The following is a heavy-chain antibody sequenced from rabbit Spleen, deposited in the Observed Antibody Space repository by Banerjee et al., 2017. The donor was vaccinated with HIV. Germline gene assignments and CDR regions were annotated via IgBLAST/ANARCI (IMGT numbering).Heavy chain of an antibody. J-gene: IGHJ4*01. D-gene: IGHD8-1*01. CDR2: IAAGTSGST. CDR3: ARDSAGSAYYTYYFNL. V-gene: IGHV1S40*01. Sequence: QSLEESGGDLVKPGASLTLTCAASGFSFSSNYYMCWVRQAPGKGLEWIACIAAGTSGSTYYASWAKGRLTISKPSSTTVTLQMTSLTAADTATYFCARDSAGSAYYTYYFNLWGPGTLVTVS. CDR1: GFSFSSNYY.